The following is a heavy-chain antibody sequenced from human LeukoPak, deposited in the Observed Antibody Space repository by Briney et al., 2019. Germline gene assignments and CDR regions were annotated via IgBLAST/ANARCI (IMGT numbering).Heavy chain of an antibody. CDR1: GFTFSSYS. D-gene: IGHD3-10*01. CDR3: ARDGGYYPWFDP. CDR2: ISSSSSYI. J-gene: IGHJ5*02. V-gene: IGHV3-21*01. Sequence: PGGSLRLSCAASGFTFSSYSMNWVRQAPGKGLEWVSSISSSSSYIYYADSVKGRFTISRDNAKNSLYLQMNSLRAEDTAVYYCARDGGYYPWFDPWGQGTLVTVSS.